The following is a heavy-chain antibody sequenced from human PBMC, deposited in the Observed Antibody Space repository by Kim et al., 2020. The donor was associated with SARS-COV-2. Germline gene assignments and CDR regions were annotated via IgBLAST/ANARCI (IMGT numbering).Heavy chain of an antibody. CDR1: GGTFSSYA. D-gene: IGHD2-2*01. V-gene: IGHV1-69*04. Sequence: SVKVSCKASGGTFSSYAISWVRQAPGQGLEWMGRIIPILGIANYAQKFQGRVTITADKSTSTAYMELSSLRSEDTAVYYCASVTDCSSTSCYATGGGYW. CDR2: IIPILGIA. CDR3: ASVTDCSSTSCYATGGGYW. J-gene: IGHJ2*01.